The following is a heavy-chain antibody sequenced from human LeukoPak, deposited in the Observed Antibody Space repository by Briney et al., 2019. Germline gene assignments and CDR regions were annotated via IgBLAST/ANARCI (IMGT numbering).Heavy chain of an antibody. D-gene: IGHD1-26*01. Sequence: AASVKVSCKASGYTFTGYYMHWVRQAPGQGLEWMGWIIPNSGDTKYAQKFQGRVTMTRDTSISTAYMELSRLRSDDTAMYYCARDLGTYTFDFDYWGQGTLVTVSS. CDR1: GYTFTGYY. V-gene: IGHV1-2*02. CDR3: ARDLGTYTFDFDY. CDR2: IIPNSGDT. J-gene: IGHJ4*02.